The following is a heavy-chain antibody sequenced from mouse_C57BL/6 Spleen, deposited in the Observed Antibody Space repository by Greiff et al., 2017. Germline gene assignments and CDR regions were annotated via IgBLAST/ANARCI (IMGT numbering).Heavy chain of an antibody. CDR1: GYTFTEYT. CDR2: FYPGSGSI. J-gene: IGHJ4*01. Sequence: VQGVESGAELVKPGASVKLSCKASGYTFTEYTIHWVKQRSGQGLEWIGWFYPGSGSIKYNEKFKDKATLTADKSSSTVYMELSRLTSEDSAVYFCARHEEGTVVDYYAMDYWGQGTSVTVSS. V-gene: IGHV1-62-2*01. CDR3: ARHEEGTVVDYYAMDY. D-gene: IGHD1-1*01.